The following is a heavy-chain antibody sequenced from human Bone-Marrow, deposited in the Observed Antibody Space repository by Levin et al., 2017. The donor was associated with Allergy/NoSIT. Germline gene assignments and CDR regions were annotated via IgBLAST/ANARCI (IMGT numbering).Heavy chain of an antibody. CDR2: IYPGDSDT. J-gene: IGHJ6*03. CDR3: ARRRGSAASGYDYYMDV. Sequence: GESLKISCKGSGYSFTSYWIGWVRQMPGKGLEWMGIIYPGDSDTRYSPSFQGQVTISADKSISTAYLQWSSLKASDTAMYYCARRRGSAASGYDYYMDVWGKGTTVTVSS. D-gene: IGHD2-2*01. CDR1: GYSFTSYW. V-gene: IGHV5-51*01.